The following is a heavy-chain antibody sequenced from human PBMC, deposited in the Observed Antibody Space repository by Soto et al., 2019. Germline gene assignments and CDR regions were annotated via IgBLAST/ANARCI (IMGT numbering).Heavy chain of an antibody. CDR1: GGSISSGGYS. CDR2: IYHSGST. D-gene: IGHD2-2*01. Sequence: SETLSLTCAVSGGSISSGGYSWSWIRQPPGKGLECIGYIYHSGSTYYNPSLKSRVTISVDRSKNQFSLKLSSVTAADTAVYYCARDSRIVATPAMGSVGFDPWGQGTLVTVSS. CDR3: ARDSRIVATPAMGSVGFDP. J-gene: IGHJ5*02. V-gene: IGHV4-30-2*01.